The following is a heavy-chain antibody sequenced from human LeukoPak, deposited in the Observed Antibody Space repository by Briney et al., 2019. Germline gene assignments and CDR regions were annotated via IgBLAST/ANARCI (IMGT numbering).Heavy chain of an antibody. V-gene: IGHV4-61*02. CDR2: IYTSGST. D-gene: IGHD6-13*01. CDR1: GNSISSGDNY. CDR3: ARVAAAGTFWFDP. Sequence: PSETLSLTCTVSGNSISSGDNYWSWIRQPAGKGLEWIGRIYTSGSTNYNPSLKSRVTMSVDTSKNQFSLKLSSVTAADTAVYYCARVAAAGTFWFDPWGQGTLVTVSS. J-gene: IGHJ5*02.